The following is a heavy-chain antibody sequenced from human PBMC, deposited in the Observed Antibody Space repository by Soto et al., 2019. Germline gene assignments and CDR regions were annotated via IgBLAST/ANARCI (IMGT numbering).Heavy chain of an antibody. Sequence: QVQLVQSGAEVKKPGASVKVSCKASGYTFTSYGISWVRQAPGQGLEWMGWISAYNGNTNYAQKLQGRVNMTTDTSTSTAYMELRSLRSDDTAVYYGARDRDYYGSGTNWFDPWGQGTLVTVSS. J-gene: IGHJ5*02. CDR1: GYTFTSYG. CDR3: ARDRDYYGSGTNWFDP. D-gene: IGHD3-10*01. V-gene: IGHV1-18*04. CDR2: ISAYNGNT.